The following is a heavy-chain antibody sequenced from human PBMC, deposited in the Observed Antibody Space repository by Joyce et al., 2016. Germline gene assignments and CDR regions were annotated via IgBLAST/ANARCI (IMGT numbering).Heavy chain of an antibody. D-gene: IGHD3-16*01. CDR2: ISSGGFGT. Sequence: KGLEWVSSISSGGFGTYYANSVKGRFTISRDTSTNTLYLQMDSLKVEDAAVYYCAKDVSGSYPTYYFDYWGQGTLVTVSS. J-gene: IGHJ4*02. CDR3: AKDVSGSYPTYYFDY. V-gene: IGHV3-23*01.